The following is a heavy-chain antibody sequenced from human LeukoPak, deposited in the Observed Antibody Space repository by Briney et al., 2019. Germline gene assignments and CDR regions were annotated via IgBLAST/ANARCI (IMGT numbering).Heavy chain of an antibody. D-gene: IGHD7-27*01. CDR2: ISFDGTDK. CDR3: AKADISLGMKTAFNT. J-gene: IGHJ3*02. V-gene: IGHV3-30*04. CDR1: GFTFSSYS. Sequence: GRSLRLSCAASGFTFSSYSMHWVRQAPGKGLEWVALISFDGTDKYYADSVRGRFTISRDNSKKTLFLQLNSLRGDDTAVYYCAKADISLGMKTAFNTWGRGTMVAVSS.